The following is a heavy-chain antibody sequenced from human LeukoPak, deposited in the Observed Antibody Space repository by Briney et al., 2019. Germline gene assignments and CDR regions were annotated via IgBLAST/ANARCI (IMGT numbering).Heavy chain of an antibody. CDR2: INPNSGGT. J-gene: IGHJ5*02. CDR3: ATQRFGVVITVGFDP. Sequence: ASVKVSCKASGYTFTGYYMHWVRQAPGQGLEWMGWINPNSGGTNYAQKFQGRVTMTRDTSISTAYMELSSLRSEDTAVYYCATQRFGVVITVGFDPWGQGTLVTVSS. CDR1: GYTFTGYY. D-gene: IGHD3-3*01. V-gene: IGHV1-2*02.